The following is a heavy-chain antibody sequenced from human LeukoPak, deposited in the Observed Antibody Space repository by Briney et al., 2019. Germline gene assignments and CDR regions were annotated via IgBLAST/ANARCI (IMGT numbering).Heavy chain of an antibody. D-gene: IGHD3-10*01. J-gene: IGHJ6*02. CDR3: ARATMVRGVNYYYGMDV. V-gene: IGHV3-11*01. CDR2: ISSSGSTI. CDR1: GFTFSDYY. Sequence: GGSLRLSCAASGFTFSDYYMSWIRQAPRKGLEWVSYISSSGSTISYADSVKGRFTISRDNAKNSLYLQMNSLRAEDTAVYYCARATMVRGVNYYYGMDVWGQGTTVTVSS.